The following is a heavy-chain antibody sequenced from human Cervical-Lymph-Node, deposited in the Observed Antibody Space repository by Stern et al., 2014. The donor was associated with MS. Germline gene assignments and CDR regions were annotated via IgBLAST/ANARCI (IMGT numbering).Heavy chain of an antibody. CDR2: IYTSGST. Sequence: QVQLQESGPGLVKPSQTLSLTCTVSGGSISSGSYYWSWIRQPAGKGLEXIGRIYTSGSTNYNPSLKSRVTISVDTSKNQFPLKLSSVTAADTAVYYCARDCRLRYFDNYGMDVWGQGTTVTVSS. CDR3: ARDCRLRYFDNYGMDV. V-gene: IGHV4-61*02. CDR1: GGSISSGSYY. J-gene: IGHJ6*02. D-gene: IGHD3-9*01.